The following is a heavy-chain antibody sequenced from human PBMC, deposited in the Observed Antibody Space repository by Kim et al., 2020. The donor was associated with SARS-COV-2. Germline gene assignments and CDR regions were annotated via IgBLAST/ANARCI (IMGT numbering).Heavy chain of an antibody. D-gene: IGHD6-6*01. CDR2: IGSNSGHS. J-gene: IGHJ4*02. CDR3: ARGWGSGSSVG. V-gene: IGHV3-21*01. Sequence: GGSLRLSCAASGFTFSNYDINWVRQAPGQGLQFISSIGSNSGHSYYADSVKGRFTISRDNAKTSVYLQMNSLRVEDTGVYYCARGWGSGSSVGWGQGTLVIVSS. CDR1: GFTFSNYD.